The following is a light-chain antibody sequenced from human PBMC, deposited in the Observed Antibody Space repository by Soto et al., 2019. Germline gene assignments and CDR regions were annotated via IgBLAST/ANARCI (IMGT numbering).Light chain of an antibody. CDR1: SGSIASTY. Sequence: NFMLTQPHSVSESPGKTVTFSCTRSSGSIASTYVQWYQQRPGSAPTTVIYEYKERPSGVPDRFSGSIDSSSNSASLTISGLKTEDEADYYCQSYDNNNRVFGGGTKLTVL. CDR2: EYK. J-gene: IGLJ3*02. CDR3: QSYDNNNRV. V-gene: IGLV6-57*04.